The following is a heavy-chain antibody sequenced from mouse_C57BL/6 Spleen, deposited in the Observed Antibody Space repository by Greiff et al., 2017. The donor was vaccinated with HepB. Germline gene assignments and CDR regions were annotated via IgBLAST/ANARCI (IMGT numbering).Heavy chain of an antibody. J-gene: IGHJ4*01. D-gene: IGHD2-5*01. V-gene: IGHV1-52*01. CDR1: GYTFTSYW. Sequence: QVQLQQSGAELVRPGSSVKLSCKASGYTFTSYWMHWVKQRPIQGLEWIGNIDPSDSETHYNQRFKDKATLTVDKSSSTAYMQLSSLTSEDSAVYYCAREIVTGYAMDYWGQGTSVTVSS. CDR2: IDPSDSET. CDR3: AREIVTGYAMDY.